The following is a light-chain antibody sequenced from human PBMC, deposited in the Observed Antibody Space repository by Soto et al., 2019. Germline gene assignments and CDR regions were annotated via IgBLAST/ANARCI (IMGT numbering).Light chain of an antibody. CDR3: ASYTGTNTL. J-gene: IGLJ2*01. CDR2: DVN. V-gene: IGLV2-14*01. CDR1: AYDVGAYIF. Sequence: QSALTQPASVSGSPGQSITISCTGTAYDVGAYIFVSWYQQHPGKAPKVIIYDVNTRPSGVSNSFSGSKLGTTASLTISGLQADDEADYYCASYTGTNTLFGGGTKVTVL.